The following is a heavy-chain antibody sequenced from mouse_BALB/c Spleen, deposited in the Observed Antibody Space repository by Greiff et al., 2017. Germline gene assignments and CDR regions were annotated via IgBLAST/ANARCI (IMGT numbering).Heavy chain of an antibody. Sequence: EVQVVESGGGLVQPGGSRKLSCAASGFTFSSFGMHWVRQAPEKGLEWVAYISSGSSTIYYADTVKGRFTISRDNPKNTLFLQMTSLRSEDTAMYYCASYRFYAMDYWGQGTSVTVSS. J-gene: IGHJ4*01. CDR3: ASYRFYAMDY. CDR2: ISSGSSTI. D-gene: IGHD2-14*01. V-gene: IGHV5-17*02. CDR1: GFTFSSFG.